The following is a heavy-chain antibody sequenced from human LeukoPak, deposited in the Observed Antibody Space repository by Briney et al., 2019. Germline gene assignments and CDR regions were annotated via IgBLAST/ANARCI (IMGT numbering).Heavy chain of an antibody. CDR2: ISGSDGST. J-gene: IGHJ5*02. Sequence: GGSLRLSCAASGFTFSSYAMSWVRQAPGKGLEWVSAISGSDGSTYYADSVKGRFTITRDNSKNTLYLQMNSLRAEDTAVYYCAKGMEQQLVLPLWFDPWGQGTLVTVSS. D-gene: IGHD6-13*01. CDR1: GFTFSSYA. CDR3: AKGMEQQLVLPLWFDP. V-gene: IGHV3-23*01.